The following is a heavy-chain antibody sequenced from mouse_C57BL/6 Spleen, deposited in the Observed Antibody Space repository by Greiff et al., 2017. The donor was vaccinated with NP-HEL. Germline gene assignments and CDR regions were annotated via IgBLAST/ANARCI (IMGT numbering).Heavy chain of an antibody. CDR1: GFTFTDYY. D-gene: IGHD2-5*01. V-gene: IGHV7-3*01. Sequence: DVKLVESGGGLVQPGGSLSLSCAASGFTFTDYYMSWVRQPPGKALEWLGFIRNKANGYTTEYSASVKGRFTISRDNSQSILYLQMNALRAEDSATYYCARWNSNYAGFAYWGQGTLVTVSA. CDR3: ARWNSNYAGFAY. J-gene: IGHJ3*01. CDR2: IRNKANGYTT.